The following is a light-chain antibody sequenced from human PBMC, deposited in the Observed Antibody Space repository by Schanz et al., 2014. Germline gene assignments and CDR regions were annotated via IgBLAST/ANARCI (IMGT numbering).Light chain of an antibody. Sequence: IVMTQSPATLSVSPGEGAALSCRASQSISSNLAWYQQKPGQAPRLLIYGASTRATGIPARFSGSGSGTEFTLTISRLEPEDFAVYYCQQYGSSPFFGQGTKLEIK. CDR2: GAS. CDR3: QQYGSSPF. J-gene: IGKJ2*01. CDR1: QSISSN. V-gene: IGKV3-15*01.